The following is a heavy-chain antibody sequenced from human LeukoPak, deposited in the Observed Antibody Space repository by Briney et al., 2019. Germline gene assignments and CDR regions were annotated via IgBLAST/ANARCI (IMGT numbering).Heavy chain of an antibody. J-gene: IGHJ1*01. Sequence: SETLSLTCAVYGGSFSGYYWSWIRQPPGKGLEWIGEINHSGSTNYNPSLKSRVTISVDTSKNQFSLKLSSVTAADTAVYYYARGRYSSSLFSTRSTEYFQHWGQGTLVTVSS. CDR2: INHSGST. CDR3: ARGRYSSSLFSTRSTEYFQH. CDR1: GGSFSGYY. V-gene: IGHV4-34*01. D-gene: IGHD6-13*01.